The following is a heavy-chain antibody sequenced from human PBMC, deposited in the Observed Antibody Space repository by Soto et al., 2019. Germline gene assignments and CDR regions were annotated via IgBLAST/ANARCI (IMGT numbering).Heavy chain of an antibody. V-gene: IGHV1-18*04. Sequence: ASVKVSCKASGYTFTKYGLTWVRQAAGQGLEWMGWISGYNGKTNYAQKVQDRVTMTIDTSTNTAHMEVRSLKSDDTAVYYCARGADGSGRHYYLHFGMGVWGQGPTVPLSS. CDR2: ISGYNGKT. CDR1: GYTFTKYG. J-gene: IGHJ6*01. CDR3: ARGADGSGRHYYLHFGMGV. D-gene: IGHD3-10*01.